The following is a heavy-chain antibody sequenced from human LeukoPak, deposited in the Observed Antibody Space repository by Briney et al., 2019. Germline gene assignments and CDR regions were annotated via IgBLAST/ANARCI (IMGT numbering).Heavy chain of an antibody. V-gene: IGHV3-23*01. Sequence: PGGSLRLSCAASGFTFSSYAMSWVRQAPGKGLEWVSAISGSGGSTYYADSVKGRFTISRDNSKNTLYLQMNSLRAEDTAVYYCAKDPGIAVAGTIFYYYYCMDVWVQGTTVTVSS. CDR2: ISGSGGST. CDR1: GFTFSSYA. J-gene: IGHJ6*02. D-gene: IGHD6-19*01. CDR3: AKDPGIAVAGTIFYYYYCMDV.